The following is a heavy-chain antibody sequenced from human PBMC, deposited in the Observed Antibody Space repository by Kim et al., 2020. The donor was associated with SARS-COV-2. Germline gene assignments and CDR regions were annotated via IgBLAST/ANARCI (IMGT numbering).Heavy chain of an antibody. J-gene: IGHJ4*02. D-gene: IGHD3-9*01. CDR2: IYYSGST. CDR1: GGSISSSNYY. Sequence: SETLSLTCTVSGGSISSSNYYWGWIRQPPGKGLEWIGSIYYSGSTYYNPSLKSRVTISVDTSKNLFSLKLSSVTATDTAVYYCARQVVPGYFDWFGRTGDSYYFDYWGQGTLVTVSS. V-gene: IGHV4-39*01. CDR3: ARQVVPGYFDWFGRTGDSYYFDY.